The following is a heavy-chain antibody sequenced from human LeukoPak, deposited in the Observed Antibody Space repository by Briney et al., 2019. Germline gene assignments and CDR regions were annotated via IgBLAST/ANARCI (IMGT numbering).Heavy chain of an antibody. V-gene: IGHV1-18*01. CDR1: GYTFTSYG. J-gene: IGHJ6*02. CDR3: ARYYSGWYNYYYYGMDV. Sequence: ASVKVSCKASGYTFTSYGISWVRQAPGQGLERMGWISAYNGNTNYAQKLQGRVTMTTDTSTSTAYMELRSLRSDDTAVYYCARYYSGWYNYYYYGMDVWGQGTTVTVSS. CDR2: ISAYNGNT. D-gene: IGHD6-19*01.